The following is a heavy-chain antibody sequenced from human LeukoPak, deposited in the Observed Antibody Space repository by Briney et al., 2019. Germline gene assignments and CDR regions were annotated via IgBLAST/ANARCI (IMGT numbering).Heavy chain of an antibody. Sequence: GGSMRLSCAAYAFTFSSYGMHWVRQAQGKGLEWVAFIRYEGSNKYYADCVKGRVNISRNNSKNTLYLQMNSLRAEDTAVYYCAAFRFVVLISWGQGTLVTVSS. J-gene: IGHJ5*02. CDR1: AFTFSSYG. CDR2: IRYEGSNK. V-gene: IGHV3-30*02. D-gene: IGHD2-8*01. CDR3: AAFRFVVLIS.